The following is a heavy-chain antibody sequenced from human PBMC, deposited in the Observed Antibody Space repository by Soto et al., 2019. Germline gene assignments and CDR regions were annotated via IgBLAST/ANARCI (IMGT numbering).Heavy chain of an antibody. D-gene: IGHD3-22*01. Sequence: SETLSLTCNVSGGSISRGGYLWSWIRQHPGKGLEWIGFISYNGRTSYNPSLKSRVTISADTSKNQISLELNSVTAADTAVYYCARSEVVVIRLXYWGQGTPVNV. CDR3: ARSEVVVIRLXY. V-gene: IGHV4-31*03. J-gene: IGHJ4*02. CDR1: GGSISRGGYL. CDR2: ISYNGRT.